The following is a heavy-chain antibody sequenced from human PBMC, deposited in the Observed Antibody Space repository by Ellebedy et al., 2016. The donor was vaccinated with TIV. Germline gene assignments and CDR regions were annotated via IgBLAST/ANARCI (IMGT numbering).Heavy chain of an antibody. J-gene: IGHJ4*02. D-gene: IGHD4-17*01. CDR2: IRSKLYGGTT. CDR3: SRDGDYGDFDS. Sequence: GGSLRLSCAASGFTLSNHWMSWVRQAPGKGLEWVGFIRSKLYGGTTEYAASVKGRFTISRDDSKSIAYLQMNSLKTEDTAVYYCSRDGDYGDFDSWGQGTLVTVSS. V-gene: IGHV3-49*04. CDR1: GFTLSNHW.